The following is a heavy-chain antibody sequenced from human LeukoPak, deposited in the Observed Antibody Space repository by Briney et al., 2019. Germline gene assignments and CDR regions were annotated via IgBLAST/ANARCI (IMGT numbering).Heavy chain of an antibody. V-gene: IGHV3-30*02. CDR3: AEDWSNSWGSYFDY. CDR2: IRNDGSIK. Sequence: GGSLRLSCAASGFTFSSFGMHWVRQAPGKGLEWVAFIRNDGSIKYYADSVQGRFTISRDNSKNTLYLQMNSLRPEDTAVYYCAEDWSNSWGSYFDYRGQGTLVTVSS. D-gene: IGHD3-16*01. CDR1: GFTFSSFG. J-gene: IGHJ4*02.